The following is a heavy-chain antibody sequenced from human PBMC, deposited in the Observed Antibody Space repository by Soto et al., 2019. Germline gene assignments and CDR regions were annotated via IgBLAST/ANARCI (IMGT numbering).Heavy chain of an antibody. D-gene: IGHD3-9*01. CDR3: ARDVIKYDILTGPADY. V-gene: IGHV3-30-3*01. CDR1: GFTFSSYA. J-gene: IGHJ4*02. CDR2: ISYDGSNK. Sequence: GSLILSCTASGFTFSSYAMHGVRQAPGKGLEWVAVISYDGSNKYYADSVKGRFTISRDNSKNTLYLQMNSLRAEDTAVYYCARDVIKYDILTGPADYWGQGTLVTVYS.